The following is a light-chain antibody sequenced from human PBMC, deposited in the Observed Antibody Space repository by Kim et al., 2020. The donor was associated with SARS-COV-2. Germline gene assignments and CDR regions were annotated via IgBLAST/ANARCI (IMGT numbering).Light chain of an antibody. Sequence: VYGSPGQTAIITCSGHKLEQKYASWYQQKPGQSPVLVIYQDTKRPSGIPERFSGSNSGNTATLTISGTQAMDEADYHCQAWDSHVVFGGGTQLTVL. CDR1: KLEQKY. J-gene: IGLJ2*01. CDR3: QAWDSHVV. V-gene: IGLV3-1*01. CDR2: QDT.